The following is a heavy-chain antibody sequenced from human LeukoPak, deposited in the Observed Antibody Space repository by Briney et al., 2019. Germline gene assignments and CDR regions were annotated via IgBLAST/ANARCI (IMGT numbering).Heavy chain of an antibody. D-gene: IGHD5-18*01. CDR1: GVTFSGLE. J-gene: IGHJ6*02. V-gene: IGHV3-48*03. CDR3: VREDTALAHFGMDV. CDR2: IALNDDHE. Sequence: GGSLRLSCAASGVTFSGLEVNWVRQAPGKGLEWVAYIALNDDHEEYGDSVKGRFTISRDSAKNSLTLQMNSLRAEDTAVYYCVREDTALAHFGMDVWGQGTTVTVSS.